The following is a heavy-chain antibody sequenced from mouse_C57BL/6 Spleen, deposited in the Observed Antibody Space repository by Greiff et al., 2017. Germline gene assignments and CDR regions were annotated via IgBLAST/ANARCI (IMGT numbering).Heavy chain of an antibody. CDR1: GYTFTSYG. D-gene: IGHD1-3*01. Sequence: QVQLQQSGAELARPGASVKLTCKASGYTFTSYGISWVKQRTGQGLEWIGEIYPRSGTTYYNEMFKSKATLSADKYSSTAFMVLRSLTSEAAAVYFCARSPPEWGFAYWGQGTLVTVSA. J-gene: IGHJ3*01. CDR2: IYPRSGTT. CDR3: ARSPPEWGFAY. V-gene: IGHV1-81*01.